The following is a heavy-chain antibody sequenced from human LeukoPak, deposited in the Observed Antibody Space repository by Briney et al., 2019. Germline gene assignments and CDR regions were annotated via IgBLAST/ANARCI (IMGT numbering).Heavy chain of an antibody. D-gene: IGHD6-6*01. CDR2: ISGSGSTT. V-gene: IGHV3-48*03. Sequence: GGSLRLSCAASGFTFSNYEMNWVRQAPGKGLEWVSYISGSGSTTYYADSVKGRFTISRDNAKNSLYLQMNSLRAEDTAVYYCARLYSSSSGLRASDYWGQGTLVTVSS. CDR1: GFTFSNYE. J-gene: IGHJ4*02. CDR3: ARLYSSSSGLRASDY.